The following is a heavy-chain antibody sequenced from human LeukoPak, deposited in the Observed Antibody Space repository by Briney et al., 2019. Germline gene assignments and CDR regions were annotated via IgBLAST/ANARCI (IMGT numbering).Heavy chain of an antibody. CDR1: GFTFSSYW. D-gene: IGHD3-10*01. V-gene: IGHV3-33*08. J-gene: IGHJ4*02. Sequence: GGSLRLSCAASGFTFSSYWMSWVRQAPGKGLEWVAVIWYDGSNKYYADSVKGRFTISRDNSKNTLYLQMNSLRAEDTAVYYCARDRPGYYYGSGSYLDYWGQGTLVTVSS. CDR2: IWYDGSNK. CDR3: ARDRPGYYYGSGSYLDY.